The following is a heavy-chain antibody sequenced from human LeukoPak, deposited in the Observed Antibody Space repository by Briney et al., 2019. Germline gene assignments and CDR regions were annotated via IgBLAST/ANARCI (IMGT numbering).Heavy chain of an antibody. CDR3: ARDLIAAAGIKAADY. CDR1: GYTFTSYY. J-gene: IGHJ4*02. CDR2: INPSGGST. V-gene: IGHV1-46*01. D-gene: IGHD6-13*01. Sequence: ASVKVSCKASGYTFTSYYMHWVRQAPGQGLEWMGIINPSGGSTSYAQKFQGRVTMTRDTSTSTVYMELSSLRSEDTVVYYCARDLIAAAGIKAADYWGQGTLVTVSS.